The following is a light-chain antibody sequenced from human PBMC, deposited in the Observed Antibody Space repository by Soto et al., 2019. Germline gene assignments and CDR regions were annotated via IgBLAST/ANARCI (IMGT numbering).Light chain of an antibody. CDR1: QSVSGSY. J-gene: IGKJ2*01. V-gene: IGKV3-20*01. CDR2: GAS. CDR3: QPYGSSPPRT. Sequence: EIVLTQSPGTLSLSPGERATLSCRASQSVSGSYLAWYQQKPGQAPRLLIYGASSRATGIPDRFSGSGSGTDFTLTISRLEPEDFAVYYCQPYGSSPPRTFGQGTKLEIK.